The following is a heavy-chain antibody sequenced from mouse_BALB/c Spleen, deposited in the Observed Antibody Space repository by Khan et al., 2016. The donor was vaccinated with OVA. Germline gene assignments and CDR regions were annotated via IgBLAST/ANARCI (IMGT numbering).Heavy chain of an antibody. CDR2: ISTYYGDA. V-gene: IGHV1S137*01. Sequence: KNGAELVRPGVSVKISCKGSGYTFTDFTMHWVKQSHAMSLEWIGVISTYYGDATYNQKFKDKATMTVDKSSSTAYMELARLTSEDSAIYSCTRGGGGNRFAYWGQGTLVTVSA. CDR1: GYTFTDFT. J-gene: IGHJ3*01. CDR3: TRGGGGNRFAY.